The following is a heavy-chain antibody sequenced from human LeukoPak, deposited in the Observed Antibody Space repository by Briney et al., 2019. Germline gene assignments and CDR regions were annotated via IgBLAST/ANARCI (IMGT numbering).Heavy chain of an antibody. CDR3: ARGLVGATPLYDY. CDR1: GYTFTGYY. J-gene: IGHJ4*02. Sequence: ASVKVSCKASGYTFTGYYMHWVRQAPGQGLEWMGWINPNSGGTNYAQKFQGRVTMTRDTSISTAYMELSRLRSGDTAVYYCARGLVGATPLYDYWGQGTLVTVSS. D-gene: IGHD1-26*01. V-gene: IGHV1-2*02. CDR2: INPNSGGT.